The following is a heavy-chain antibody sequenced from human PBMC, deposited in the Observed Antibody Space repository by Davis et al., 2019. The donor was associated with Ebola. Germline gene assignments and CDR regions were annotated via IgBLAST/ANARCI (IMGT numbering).Heavy chain of an antibody. V-gene: IGHV3-48*04. Sequence: GESLKISCAASGFTFSSYSMNWVRQAPGKGLEWVSYISSSSSTIYYADSVKGRFTISRDNAKNSLYLQMNSLRAEDTAVYYCARDGGSGIDYWGQGTLVTVSS. D-gene: IGHD3-16*01. J-gene: IGHJ4*02. CDR3: ARDGGSGIDY. CDR2: ISSSSSTI. CDR1: GFTFSSYS.